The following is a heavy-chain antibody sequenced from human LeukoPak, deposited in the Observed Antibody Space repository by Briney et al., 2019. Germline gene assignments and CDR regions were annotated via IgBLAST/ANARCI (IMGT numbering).Heavy chain of an antibody. CDR3: ARGRNAGGLAY. Sequence: GGSLRLSCAASGFTFSSYGMSWVRQATGKGLEWVSAISGSGGSTYYADSVKGRFTISRDNSKNTLYLQMNSLRVEDTAIYYCARGRNAGGLAYWGQGVLVTVSS. CDR1: GFTFSSYG. D-gene: IGHD5-24*01. J-gene: IGHJ4*02. CDR2: ISGSGGST. V-gene: IGHV3-23*01.